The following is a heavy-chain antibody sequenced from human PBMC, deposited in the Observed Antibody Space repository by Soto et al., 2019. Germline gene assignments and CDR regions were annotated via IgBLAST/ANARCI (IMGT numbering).Heavy chain of an antibody. V-gene: IGHV4-59*12. D-gene: IGHD3-3*01. CDR3: AREVTWSGYFDY. CDR2: IYYSGST. Sequence: PSETLSLTCTVSGGSISGYYWSWIRQPPGKGLEWIGYIYYSGSTNYNPSLKSRVTISVDTSKNQFSLKLTSVTAADTAVYYCAREVTWSGYFDYWGLGTLVNVS. J-gene: IGHJ4*02. CDR1: GGSISGYY.